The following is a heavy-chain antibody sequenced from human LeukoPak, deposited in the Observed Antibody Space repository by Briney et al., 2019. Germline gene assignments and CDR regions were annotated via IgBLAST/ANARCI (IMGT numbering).Heavy chain of an antibody. J-gene: IGHJ3*02. CDR3: ARDLVTVTKGFDI. Sequence: SDTLSLLCAVSGHSFSSHYWTWMRQPRGRGLVWFGYISYIGTTNYNPSLKSRVTTSIDTSKNQFSLKLSSVTTADTAVYYCARDLVTVTKGFDIWGLGTMVSVSS. V-gene: IGHV4-59*11. CDR1: GHSFSSHY. D-gene: IGHD4-17*01. CDR2: ISYIGTT.